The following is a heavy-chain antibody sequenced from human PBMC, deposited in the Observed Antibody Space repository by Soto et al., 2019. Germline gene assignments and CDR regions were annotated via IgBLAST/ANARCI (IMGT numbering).Heavy chain of an antibody. V-gene: IGHV3-74*01. CDR1: GFTFSNYW. Sequence: EVQLVESGGGLVQPGGSLSLSCGASGFTFSNYWMHWVRQAPGKGLVWVSRLNSDGSNTDYADSVRGRFTISRDNAKNTLYLQMNSRRAENTAVYYCAREVEQRLPHLGDYYFDFWGRGTLVPVSS. D-gene: IGHD6-25*01. J-gene: IGHJ4*02. CDR2: LNSDGSNT. CDR3: AREVEQRLPHLGDYYFDF.